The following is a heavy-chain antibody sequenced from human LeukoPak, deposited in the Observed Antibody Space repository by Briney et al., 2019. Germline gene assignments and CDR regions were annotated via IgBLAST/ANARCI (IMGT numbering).Heavy chain of an antibody. CDR2: NT. J-gene: IGHJ2*01. Sequence: PSETLSLTCTASGGSISTGVYYWSWIRQHPGKGLEWIGYNTYYNPSLKSRVTISVDTSKSPFSLKLTSVTAADTAVYHCARAILTPSGFVWHFDLWGRGTLVTVSS. CDR3: ARAILTPSGFVWHFDL. CDR1: GGSISTGVYY. V-gene: IGHV4-31*03. D-gene: IGHD3-3*01.